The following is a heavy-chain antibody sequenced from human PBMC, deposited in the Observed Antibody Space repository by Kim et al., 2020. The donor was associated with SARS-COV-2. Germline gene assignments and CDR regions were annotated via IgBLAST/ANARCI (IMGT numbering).Heavy chain of an antibody. CDR2: MKQDGSEK. J-gene: IGHJ4*02. Sequence: GGSLRLSCAASGFTFSSYWMSWVRQAPGKGLEWVANMKQDGSEKYYVDSVKGRFTISRDNAKNSLYLQMNSLRAEDTAVYYCAREEGQQQLVRGVDYWGQGTLVNVSS. CDR3: AREEGQQQLVRGVDY. V-gene: IGHV3-7*03. CDR1: GFTFSSYW. D-gene: IGHD6-13*01.